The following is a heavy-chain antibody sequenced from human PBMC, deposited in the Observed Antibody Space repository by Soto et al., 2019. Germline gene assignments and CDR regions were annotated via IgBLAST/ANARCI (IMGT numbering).Heavy chain of an antibody. CDR1: GYTFTTYY. J-gene: IGHJ4*02. V-gene: IGHV1-46*01. Sequence: QVQLVQSGAEVKKPGASVKVSCKASGYTFTTYYMPWVRQAPGQGLEWMGIISPDGGRTSYAQKCQSRVTMTRDTSTSTVYMELSSLRSEYTAVYYFATRDPCHYWGQGTLVTVSS. CDR2: ISPDGGRT. CDR3: ATRDPCHY.